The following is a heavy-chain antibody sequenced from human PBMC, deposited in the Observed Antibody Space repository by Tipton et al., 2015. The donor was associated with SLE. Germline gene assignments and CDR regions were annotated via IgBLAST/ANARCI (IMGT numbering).Heavy chain of an antibody. D-gene: IGHD5-12*01. CDR1: GGSISSGNYY. CDR3: ARGGSGYDS. Sequence: TLSLTCTVSGGSISSGNYYWNWIRHPAGKGLEWIGRIYTSGSTNYNFFLKSRVTISLDTSRNQFSLKLESVTAADTAIYYCARGGSGYDSWGQGTLVTVSS. J-gene: IGHJ5*02. CDR2: IYTSGST. V-gene: IGHV4-61*02.